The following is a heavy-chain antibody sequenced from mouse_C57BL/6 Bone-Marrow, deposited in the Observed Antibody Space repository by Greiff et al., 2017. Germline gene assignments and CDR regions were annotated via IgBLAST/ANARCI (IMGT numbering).Heavy chain of an antibody. CDR2: INPNNGGT. V-gene: IGHV1-26*01. CDR3: ARAVGTGFAY. D-gene: IGHD4-1*01. J-gene: IGHJ3*01. CDR1: GYTFTDYY. Sequence: VQLQQSGPELVKPGASVKISCKASGYTFTDYYMNWVKQSHGKSLEWIGDINPNNGGTSYNQKFKGKATLTVDKSSSTAYMALRSLTSEDAAVYYCARAVGTGFAYWGQGTLVTVSA.